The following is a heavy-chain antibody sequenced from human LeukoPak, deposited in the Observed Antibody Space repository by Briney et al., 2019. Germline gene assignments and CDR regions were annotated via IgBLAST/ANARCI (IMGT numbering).Heavy chain of an antibody. Sequence: ASVKVSCKASGYTFTGYYMHWVRQAPGQGLEWMGWINPNSGGTNYTQKFQGRVTMTRDMSISTAYMELSRLRSDDTAVYYCARCYGDLNWFDPWGQGTLVTVSS. J-gene: IGHJ5*02. V-gene: IGHV1-2*02. CDR2: INPNSGGT. CDR3: ARCYGDLNWFDP. CDR1: GYTFTGYY. D-gene: IGHD4-17*01.